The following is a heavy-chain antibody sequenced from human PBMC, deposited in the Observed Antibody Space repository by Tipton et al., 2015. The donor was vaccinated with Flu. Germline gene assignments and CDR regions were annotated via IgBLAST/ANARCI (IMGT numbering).Heavy chain of an antibody. CDR3: ARDGEMASRYAFDI. CDR2: INATGST. V-gene: IGHV4-61*02. J-gene: IGHJ3*02. CDR1: DGSISSGRYY. D-gene: IGHD5-24*01. Sequence: TLSLTCTVSDGSISSGRYYWSWIRQPAGKGLEWIGRINATGSTNYKPSLKSRLTISVDTTKNQFFLRLTSVTAADTAVYYCARDGEMASRYAFDIWGQGTMVTVSS.